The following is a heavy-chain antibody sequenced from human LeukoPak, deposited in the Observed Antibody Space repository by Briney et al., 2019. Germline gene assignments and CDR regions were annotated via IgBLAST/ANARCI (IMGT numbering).Heavy chain of an antibody. CDR1: SGSINSYF. CDR3: ARGSGYDPDYYYYYMDV. V-gene: IGHV4-4*07. Sequence: SETLSLTCTVSSGSINSYFWSWIRQPAGKGLEWIGRIYTSGSTNSNPSLTSRVTMSVDTSKNQFSLKLTSVTAADTAVYYCARGSGYDPDYYYYYMDVWGKGTTVTVSS. CDR2: IYTSGST. J-gene: IGHJ6*03. D-gene: IGHD5-12*01.